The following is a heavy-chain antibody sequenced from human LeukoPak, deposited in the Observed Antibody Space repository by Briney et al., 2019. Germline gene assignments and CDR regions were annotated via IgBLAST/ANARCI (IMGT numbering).Heavy chain of an antibody. CDR3: AKVQITMVRGVIWGRDYYVMDV. CDR2: IWYDGSKK. CDR1: GFTLTTYG. D-gene: IGHD3-10*01. V-gene: IGHV3-33*06. Sequence: GRSLRLSCAASGFTLTTYGTHWLRQAPGKGLEWVAVIWYDGSKKFYGDSMKGRFTVSRDTSENTMYLQMNTLRAEDTAVYYCAKVQITMVRGVIWGRDYYVMDVWGQGTTVTVSS. J-gene: IGHJ6*02.